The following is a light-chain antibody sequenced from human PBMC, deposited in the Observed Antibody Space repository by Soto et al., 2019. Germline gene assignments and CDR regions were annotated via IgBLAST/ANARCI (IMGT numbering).Light chain of an antibody. CDR1: QSIVYSATSKNS. J-gene: IGKJ4*01. V-gene: IGKV4-1*01. CDR3: QQYYSMPLT. Sequence: DIVMTQSPDSLAVSLGERATINCKSSQSIVYSATSKNSLAWYQQKPRQPPKLLIYWTSTRESGVPDRFSGRGSGTDFTLTISSLQAEDVAIYYCQQYYSMPLTFGGGTKVEIK. CDR2: WTS.